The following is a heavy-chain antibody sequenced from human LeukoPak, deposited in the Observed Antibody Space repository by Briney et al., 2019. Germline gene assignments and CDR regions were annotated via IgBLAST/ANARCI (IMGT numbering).Heavy chain of an antibody. D-gene: IGHD5-12*01. J-gene: IGHJ4*02. CDR1: GYSFTSYW. Sequence: GESLKISCKGSGYSFTSYWIGWVRQMPGKGLEWMGIIYPGDSDTRYSPSFQGQVTISADKSISTAYLQWSSLKASDTAMYYCARLGYSGYDLGDFDYWGQETLVTVSS. CDR2: IYPGDSDT. CDR3: ARLGYSGYDLGDFDY. V-gene: IGHV5-51*01.